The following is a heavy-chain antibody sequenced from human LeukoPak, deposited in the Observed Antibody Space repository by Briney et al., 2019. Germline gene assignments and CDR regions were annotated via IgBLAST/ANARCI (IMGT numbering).Heavy chain of an antibody. CDR1: GFTFSSYV. V-gene: IGHV3-33*01. CDR3: VSATGDNDAFDI. D-gene: IGHD7-27*01. CDR2: IWNDGSNK. Sequence: GGSLRLSCAVSGFTFSSYVMHWVRQAPGKGLEWVAVIWNDGSNKYFADSVKGRFTISRDSSKNTLYLQMNSLRAEDTAVYYCVSATGDNDAFDIWGQGTMVTVSS. J-gene: IGHJ3*02.